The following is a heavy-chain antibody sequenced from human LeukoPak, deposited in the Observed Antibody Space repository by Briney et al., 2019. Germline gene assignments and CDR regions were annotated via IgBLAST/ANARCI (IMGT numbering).Heavy chain of an antibody. CDR2: IRYDGSNK. D-gene: IGHD6-13*01. CDR1: GFTFSTNG. CDR3: AKDQPYSSSWYSFDY. V-gene: IGHV3-30*02. J-gene: IGHJ4*02. Sequence: GGSLRLSCAASGFTFSTNGTHWVRQAPGKGLEWVAFIRYDGSNKYYADSVKGRFTISRDNSKNTLYLQMNSLRAEDTAVYYCAKDQPYSSSWYSFDYWGQGTLVTVSS.